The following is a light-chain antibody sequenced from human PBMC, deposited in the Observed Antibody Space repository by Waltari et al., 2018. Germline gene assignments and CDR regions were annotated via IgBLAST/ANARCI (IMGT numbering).Light chain of an antibody. V-gene: IGLV2-14*01. CDR2: DVN. J-gene: IGLJ3*02. CDR3: CSFTSSSTWV. Sequence: QSALTQPASVSGSPGQSITISCTGTTSDLGGYNYVSWYQQHPGKAPTLLIYDVNSRPPGVSNRFSGSKSGNTASMIISGLQAEDEADYYCCSFTSSSTWVFGGGTKLTVL. CDR1: TSDLGGYNY.